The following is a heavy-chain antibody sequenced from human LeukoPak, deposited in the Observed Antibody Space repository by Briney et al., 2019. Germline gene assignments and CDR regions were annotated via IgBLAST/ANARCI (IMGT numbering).Heavy chain of an antibody. CDR1: RYTFTGYY. V-gene: IGHV1-2*02. CDR2: INPRSGDT. CDR3: ASGLSSLFSFGAALDYYMDV. D-gene: IGHD5-18*01. Sequence: ASVKVSCKASRYTFTGYYMHWVRQAPGQGLEGMGWINPRSGDTNYAQKFQGRVIMTRDTSISTAYMELSSLRSDDTAMYYCASGLSSLFSFGAALDYYMDVWGKGTPVTVSS. J-gene: IGHJ6*03.